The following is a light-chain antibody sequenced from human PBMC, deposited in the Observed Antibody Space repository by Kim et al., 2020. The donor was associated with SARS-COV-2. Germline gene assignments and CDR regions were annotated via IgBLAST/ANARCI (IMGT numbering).Light chain of an antibody. CDR3: QQSYSGPRT. J-gene: IGKJ1*01. CDR1: QSISSY. V-gene: IGKV1-39*01. CDR2: AAS. Sequence: ASVGDRVTITCRASQSISSYLNWYQQKPGKAPKLLIYAASSLQSGVPSRFSGSGSETDFTLTISSLQPEDFATYYCQQSYSGPRTFGQATKVDIK.